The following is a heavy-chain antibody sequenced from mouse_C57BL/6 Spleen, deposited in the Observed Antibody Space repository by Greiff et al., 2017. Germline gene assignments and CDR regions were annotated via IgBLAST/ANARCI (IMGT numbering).Heavy chain of an antibody. CDR3: ARWASSGHGYFDY. D-gene: IGHD3-2*02. Sequence: EVKLVESGPELVKPGASVKISCKASGYSFTGYYMNWVKQSPEKSLEWIGEINPSTGGTTYNQKFKAKATLTVDKSSSTAYMQLKSLTSEAAAVYYCARWASSGHGYFDYWGQGTTLTVSS. V-gene: IGHV1-42*01. CDR1: GYSFTGYY. CDR2: INPSTGGT. J-gene: IGHJ2*01.